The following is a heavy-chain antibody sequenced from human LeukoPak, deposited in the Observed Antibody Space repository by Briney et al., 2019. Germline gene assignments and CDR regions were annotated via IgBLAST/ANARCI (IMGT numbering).Heavy chain of an antibody. CDR1: GFTFAPYW. CDR3: ARGIEEWLYLYY. V-gene: IGHV3-7*04. D-gene: IGHD3-3*01. J-gene: IGHJ4*02. Sequence: GGSLRHSCAASGFTFAPYWMTWVRQAPGKGLEYVATMNRDGSEKYYVDSVKGRFTISRDNSKNSLYLQMDSLRAEGTAVYYCARGIEEWLYLYYWGQGALVTVAS. CDR2: MNRDGSEK.